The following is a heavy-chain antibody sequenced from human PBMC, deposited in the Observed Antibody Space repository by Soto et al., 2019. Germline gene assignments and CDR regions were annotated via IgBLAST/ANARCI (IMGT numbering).Heavy chain of an antibody. J-gene: IGHJ4*02. CDR1: GFTFSSYA. Sequence: GGSLRLSWAASGFTFSSYAMSWVRQAPGKGLEWVSALSGSGGSTYYADSVKGRFTISRDNSQNTLYLQMNSLRAEDTAVYYCAKGREYSNYLFDYWGQRPLVTVCS. D-gene: IGHD4-4*01. CDR3: AKGREYSNYLFDY. V-gene: IGHV3-23*01. CDR2: LSGSGGST.